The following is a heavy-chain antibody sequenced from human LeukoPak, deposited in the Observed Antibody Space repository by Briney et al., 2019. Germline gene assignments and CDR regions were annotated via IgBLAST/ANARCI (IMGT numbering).Heavy chain of an antibody. D-gene: IGHD6-13*01. CDR3: ARGDFVAAANG. V-gene: IGHV1-46*01. J-gene: IGHJ4*02. CDR1: EYTFTDYY. CDR2: INPSGGST. Sequence: EASVKVSCKASEYTFTDYYMHWVRQAPGQGLEWMGIINPSGGSTTYAQKFQGRVTMTRDTSTSTVYMELSSLRSEDTAVYYCARGDFVAAANGWGQGTLVTVSS.